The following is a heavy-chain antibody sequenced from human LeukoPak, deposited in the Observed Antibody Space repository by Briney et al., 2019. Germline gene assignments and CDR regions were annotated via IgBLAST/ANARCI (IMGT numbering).Heavy chain of an antibody. CDR3: ARHRVGYGDYLLLDH. D-gene: IGHD4-17*01. V-gene: IGHV4-59*08. CDR2: IYYSGST. Sequence: KASETLSLTCTVSGGSISSYYWSWIRQPPGKGLEWIGYIYYSGSTNYNPSLKSRVTISVGTSKNQFSLKLSSVTAADTAVYYCARHRVGYGDYLLLDHWGQGTLVTVSS. J-gene: IGHJ4*02. CDR1: GGSISSYY.